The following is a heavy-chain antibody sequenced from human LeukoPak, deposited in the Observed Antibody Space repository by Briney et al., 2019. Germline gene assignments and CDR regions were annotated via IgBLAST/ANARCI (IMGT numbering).Heavy chain of an antibody. CDR3: AKVIGFALVYGMDV. V-gene: IGHV3-30*18. CDR2: ISYDGSNK. Sequence: GRSLRLSCAASGFTFSSYCMHWVRQAPGKGLEWVAVISYDGSNKYYADSVKGRFTISRDNSKNTLYLQMNSLRAEDTAVYYCAKVIGFALVYGMDVWGQGTTVTVSS. CDR1: GFTFSSYC. J-gene: IGHJ6*02. D-gene: IGHD6-6*01.